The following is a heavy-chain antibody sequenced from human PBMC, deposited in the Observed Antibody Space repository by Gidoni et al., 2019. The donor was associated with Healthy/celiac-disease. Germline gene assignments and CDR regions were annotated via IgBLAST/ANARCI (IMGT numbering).Heavy chain of an antibody. CDR2: INHSGST. D-gene: IGHD5-18*01. Sequence: QVQLQQWGAGLLKPSETLSLTCAVYGGSFSGYYWSWIRQPPGKGLEWIGEINHSGSTNYNPSLKSRVTISVDTSKNQFSLKLSSVTAADTAVYYCARRKYRPARSGYSYGPTYYYYYGMDVWGQGTTVTVSS. V-gene: IGHV4-34*01. CDR1: GGSFSGYY. CDR3: ARRKYRPARSGYSYGPTYYYYYGMDV. J-gene: IGHJ6*02.